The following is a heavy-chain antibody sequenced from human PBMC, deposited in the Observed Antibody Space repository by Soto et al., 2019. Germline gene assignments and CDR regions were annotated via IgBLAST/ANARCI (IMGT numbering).Heavy chain of an antibody. CDR1: GYTFTSYH. J-gene: IGHJ4*02. CDR2: INPSGGST. V-gene: IGHV1-46*03. CDR3: ASVVGGYDLPDL. Sequence: ASVKVSRKASGYTFTSYHFYCVRQAPGQGLEWMGIINPSGGSTSYAQKFQGRVTMTRDTSTSTVYMELSSLRSEDTAVYYCASVVGGYDLPDLWVQGNLVT. D-gene: IGHD5-12*01.